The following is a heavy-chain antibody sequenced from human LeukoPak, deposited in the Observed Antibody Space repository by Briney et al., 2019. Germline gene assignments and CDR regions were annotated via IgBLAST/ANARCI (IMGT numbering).Heavy chain of an antibody. CDR2: ISGDGGTT. CDR3: AKRGSGIGSTRWYVIDY. D-gene: IGHD2-2*01. V-gene: IGHV3-43*02. J-gene: IGHJ4*02. CDR1: GFTFSSYE. Sequence: PGGSLRLSCAASGFTFSSYEMNWVRQAPGKGLEWVSLISGDGGTTHYADSVKGRFTISRDNSKNSLFLQMNSLRTEDTALYYCAKRGSGIGSTRWYVIDYWGQGTLVTVSS.